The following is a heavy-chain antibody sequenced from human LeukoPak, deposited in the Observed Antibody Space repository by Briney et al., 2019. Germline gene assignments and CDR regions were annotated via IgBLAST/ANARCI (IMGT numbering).Heavy chain of an antibody. CDR3: ARKAWDNWYFDL. Sequence: SGPVLVKPTETLTLTCTVSGFSLSNTGMAVSWIRQPPGKALEWLAQIFSNDEKSYTTSLQSRLTISKDTSKSQVVLTMTNMDPVDTATYYCARKAWDNWYFDLWGRGTLVTASS. J-gene: IGHJ2*01. D-gene: IGHD1-26*01. CDR1: GFSLSNTGMA. V-gene: IGHV2-26*01. CDR2: IFSNDEK.